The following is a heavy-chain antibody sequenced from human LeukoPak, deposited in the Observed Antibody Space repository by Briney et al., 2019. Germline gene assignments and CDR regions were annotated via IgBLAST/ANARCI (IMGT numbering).Heavy chain of an antibody. V-gene: IGHV3-33*01. J-gene: IGHJ4*02. D-gene: IGHD3-22*01. Sequence: GGSLRLSCAASGFTFSSYGMHWVRQAPGKGLEWVAVIWYDGSNKYYADSVKGRFTISRDNSKNTLYLQMNSLRAEDTAVYYCARDGDYYDSNQPFDYWGQGTLVTVSS. CDR3: ARDGDYYDSNQPFDY. CDR1: GFTFSSYG. CDR2: IWYDGSNK.